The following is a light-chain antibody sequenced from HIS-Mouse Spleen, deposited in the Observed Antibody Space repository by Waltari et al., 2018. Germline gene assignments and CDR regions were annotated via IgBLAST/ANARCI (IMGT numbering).Light chain of an antibody. CDR1: SSDVGGYHY. CDR2: DVS. CDR3: SSYTSSSFNVV. J-gene: IGLJ2*01. V-gene: IGLV2-14*03. Sequence: QSALTQPASVSGSPGQSITLSCPGTSSDVGGYHYVSWYQPHPGKAPKLMIYDVSNRPSGVSNRFSGSKSGNTASLTISGLQAEDEADYYCSSYTSSSFNVVFGGGTKLTVL.